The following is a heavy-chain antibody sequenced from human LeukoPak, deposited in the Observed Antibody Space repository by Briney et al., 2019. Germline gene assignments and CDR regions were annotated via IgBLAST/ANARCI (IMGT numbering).Heavy chain of an antibody. CDR3: ARAGRYCSGGSCYLSFDY. CDR1: GYTFTGYY. J-gene: IGHJ4*02. Sequence: ASVKVSCKASGYTFTGYYMHWVRQAPGQGLEWMGWINPNSGGTNYAQKFQGRVTMTRDTSISTAYMELSRLRSDDTAVYYCARAGRYCSGGSCYLSFDYWGQGTLVTVSS. V-gene: IGHV1-2*02. CDR2: INPNSGGT. D-gene: IGHD2-15*01.